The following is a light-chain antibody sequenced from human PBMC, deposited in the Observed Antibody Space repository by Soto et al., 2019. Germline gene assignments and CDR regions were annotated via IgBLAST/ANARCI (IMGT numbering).Light chain of an antibody. CDR3: QQRTNWPTYT. J-gene: IGKJ2*01. V-gene: IGKV3-11*01. Sequence: EIVLTQSPATLSLSPGERATLSCRASQSVTSYLAWYQQKPGQAPRLLIYDASNRATGIPARFSGSGSGTDFSLTISSLEPEDFAVYYCQQRTNWPTYTFGQGTKPEI. CDR2: DAS. CDR1: QSVTSY.